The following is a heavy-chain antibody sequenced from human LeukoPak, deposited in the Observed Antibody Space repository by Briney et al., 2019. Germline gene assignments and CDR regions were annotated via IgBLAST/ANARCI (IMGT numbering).Heavy chain of an antibody. CDR2: ISYDGSNR. V-gene: IGHV3-30*18. J-gene: IGHJ4*02. CDR3: AKDQGSVVVVVAASDY. D-gene: IGHD2-15*01. CDR1: GFTFSNYG. Sequence: GRSLRLSCAASGFTFSNYGMRWVRQAPGKGLEWVAVISYDGSNRYYAESVKGRFTISRDNSKNTLYLQMNSLRTEDTAVYYCAKDQGSVVVVVAASDYWGQGTLVTVSS.